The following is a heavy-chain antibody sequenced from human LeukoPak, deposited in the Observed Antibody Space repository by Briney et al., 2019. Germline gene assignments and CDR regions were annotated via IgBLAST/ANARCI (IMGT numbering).Heavy chain of an antibody. J-gene: IGHJ5*02. V-gene: IGHV4-34*01. D-gene: IGHD3-10*01. CDR2: INHSGST. CDR3: ARIGVRRITMDRGYNWFDP. Sequence: SETLSLTCAVYGGSFSGYYWSWIRQPPGKGLEWIGEINHSGSTNYNPSLKSRVTISVDTSKDQFSLKLGSVTAADTAVYYCARIGVRRITMDRGYNWFDPWGQGTLVTVSS. CDR1: GGSFSGYY.